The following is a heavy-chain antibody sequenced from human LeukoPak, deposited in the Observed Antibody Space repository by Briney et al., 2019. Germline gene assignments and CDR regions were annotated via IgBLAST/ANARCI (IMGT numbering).Heavy chain of an antibody. CDR1: GYTFTGYY. CDR3: ARVGNRGFYYMDV. CDR2: INPNSGGT. V-gene: IGHV1-2*02. Sequence: ASVKVSCKTSGYTFTGYYIHWVRQAPGQGLEWMGWINPNSGGTNYAQKFQGRVTMTRDMSISTVYMELTRLTSDDTAVYYCARVGNRGFYYMDVWGKGTTVTVSS. D-gene: IGHD5-12*01. J-gene: IGHJ6*03.